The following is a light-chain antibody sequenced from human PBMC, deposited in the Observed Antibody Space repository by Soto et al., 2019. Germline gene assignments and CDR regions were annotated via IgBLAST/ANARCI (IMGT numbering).Light chain of an antibody. J-gene: IGKJ4*01. V-gene: IGKV1-17*01. CDR1: QSISNH. CDR2: AVS. CDR3: LQHNTYPFT. Sequence: DIQMTQSPSSLSASVEDRVIITCRASQSISNHLNWYQQKPGKAPKLLISAVSSLESGVPSRFSGGGSATEFTLTINGLQPEDVGTYYCLQHNTYPFTFGGGTKVDIK.